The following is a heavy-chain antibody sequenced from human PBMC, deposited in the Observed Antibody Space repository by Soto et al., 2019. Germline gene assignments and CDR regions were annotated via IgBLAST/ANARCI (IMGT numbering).Heavy chain of an antibody. J-gene: IGHJ4*02. V-gene: IGHV5-51*01. D-gene: IGHD2-2*01. CDR2: IYPGDSDT. CDR3: ARPSSCSSTSCSSFDY. Sequence: GDYLQIWCHGSGYRITNHSTYWIRPILGIGPVCSGIIYPGDSDTRYSPSFQGQVTISADKSISTAYLQWRSLKASDTAIYYCARPSSCSSTSCSSFDYWGQGTLVSVSS. CDR1: GYRITNHS.